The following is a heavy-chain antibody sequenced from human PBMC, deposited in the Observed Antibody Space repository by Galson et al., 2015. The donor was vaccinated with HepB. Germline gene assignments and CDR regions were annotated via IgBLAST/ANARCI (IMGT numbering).Heavy chain of an antibody. D-gene: IGHD3-10*01. Sequence: SVKVSCKVSGYTLTGSSMHWVRQAPGKGLEWMGSFDPEDGETVYAQKFQGRVTLTGDTSTDTAYMELSSLRSEDTAVYYCATPFGVGDDYFDSWGQGTLVTVSS. J-gene: IGHJ4*02. CDR1: GYTLTGSS. V-gene: IGHV1-24*01. CDR2: FDPEDGET. CDR3: ATPFGVGDDYFDS.